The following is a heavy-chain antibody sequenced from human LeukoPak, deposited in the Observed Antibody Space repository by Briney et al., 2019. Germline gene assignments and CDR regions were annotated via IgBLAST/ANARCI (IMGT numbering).Heavy chain of an antibody. Sequence: AAVKVSCKASGYTFTSYDINWVRQATGQGLEWMGWMNTNSGNTGYAQKFQGRVTMTRNTSISTAYMGLSSLRSEDTAVYYCAIRDFRGFTMVRGVGSGMDVWGQGTTVTVSS. CDR3: AIRDFRGFTMVRGVGSGMDV. D-gene: IGHD3-10*01. CDR2: MNTNSGNT. V-gene: IGHV1-8*01. CDR1: GYTFTSYD. J-gene: IGHJ6*02.